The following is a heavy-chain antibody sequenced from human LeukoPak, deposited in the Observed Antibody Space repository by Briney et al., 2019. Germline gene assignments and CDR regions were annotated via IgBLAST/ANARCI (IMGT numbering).Heavy chain of an antibody. CDR3: ARDLTSTSNWEFDY. J-gene: IGHJ4*02. V-gene: IGHV1-2*04. CDR1: GYTFADYF. CDR2: INLNTGGA. Sequence: ASVKVSCKAPGYTFADYFIHWVRQAPGQGLEWMGRINLNTGGAEYAPKFQGWVTMTRDTSISTAYVGVNRLISDDTAVYYCARDLTSTSNWEFDYWGQGTLVIVSS. D-gene: IGHD1-26*01.